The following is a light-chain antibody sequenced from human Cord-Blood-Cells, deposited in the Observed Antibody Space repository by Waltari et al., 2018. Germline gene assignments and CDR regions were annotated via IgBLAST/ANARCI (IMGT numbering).Light chain of an antibody. CDR3: SSYTSSSRV. CDR1: SRDVGGYNY. CDR2: DVR. J-gene: IGLJ3*02. V-gene: IGLV2-14*01. Sequence: QSALTQPASVSGSPGQSITISCTEPSRDVGGYNYVSWYQQHPGKAPKLLIYDVRNRPSGVSNRFSGSKSGNTASLTISGLQAEDEADYYCSSYTSSSRVFGGGTKLTVL.